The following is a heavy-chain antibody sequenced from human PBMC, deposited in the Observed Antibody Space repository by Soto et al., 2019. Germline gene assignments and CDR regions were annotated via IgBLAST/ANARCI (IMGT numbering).Heavy chain of an antibody. CDR2: IYSGGST. J-gene: IGHJ4*02. Sequence: PGGSLRLSCAASGFTVSSNYMSWVRQAPGKGLEWVSVIYSGGSTYYADSVKGRFTISRDNSKNTLYLQMNSLRAEDTAVYYCARGQYDSSGYYFKYYFDYWGQGTLVTVSS. CDR3: ARGQYDSSGYYFKYYFDY. V-gene: IGHV3-66*01. CDR1: GFTVSSNY. D-gene: IGHD3-22*01.